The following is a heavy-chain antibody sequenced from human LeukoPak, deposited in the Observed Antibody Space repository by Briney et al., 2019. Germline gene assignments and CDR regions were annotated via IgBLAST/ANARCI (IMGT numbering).Heavy chain of an antibody. CDR3: AKDYRTGGSQPRELDY. Sequence: PGGSLRLSCAASGFTFSSYAMSWVRQAPGKGLEWVSAISGSGGSTYYADSVKGRFTISRDNSKNTLYLQMNSLRAEDTAVYYCAKDYRTGGSQPRELDYWGQGTLVTVSS. D-gene: IGHD1-26*01. CDR1: GFTFSSYA. CDR2: ISGSGGST. V-gene: IGHV3-23*01. J-gene: IGHJ4*02.